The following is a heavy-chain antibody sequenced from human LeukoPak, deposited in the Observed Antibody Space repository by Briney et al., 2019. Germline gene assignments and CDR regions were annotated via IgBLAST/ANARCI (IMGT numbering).Heavy chain of an antibody. CDR2: ISSSGSTI. Sequence: PGGSLRLSCAAPGFTFSDYYMSWIRQAPGKGLEWVSYISSSGSTIYYADSVKGRFTISRDNAKNSLYLQMNSLRAEDTAVYYCARDDYDSSGEGWFDPWGQGTLVTVSS. J-gene: IGHJ5*02. CDR3: ARDDYDSSGEGWFDP. D-gene: IGHD3-22*01. CDR1: GFTFSDYY. V-gene: IGHV3-11*04.